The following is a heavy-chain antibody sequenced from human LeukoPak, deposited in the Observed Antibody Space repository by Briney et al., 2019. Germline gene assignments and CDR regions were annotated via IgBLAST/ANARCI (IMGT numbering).Heavy chain of an antibody. CDR3: ANHRVGDYYDSSGKYYFDY. D-gene: IGHD3-22*01. V-gene: IGHV3-23*01. CDR2: FSGRGGGT. Sequence: GGSLRLSCAAFGFTFSSYDMSWVRQAPGKGLESVSSFSGRGGGTFYTDSVKGRFTISRDNSKNTLYLQMNSLRAEDTAVYYCANHRVGDYYDSSGKYYFDYWGQGTLVTVSS. CDR1: GFTFSSYD. J-gene: IGHJ4*02.